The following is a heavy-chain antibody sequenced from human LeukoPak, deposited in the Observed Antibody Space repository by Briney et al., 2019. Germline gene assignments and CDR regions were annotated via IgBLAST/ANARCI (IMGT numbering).Heavy chain of an antibody. J-gene: IGHJ6*03. CDR2: IYYSGST. CDR1: GGSFSGYY. D-gene: IGHD2-2*01. Sequence: SETLSLTCAVYGGSFSGYYWSWIRQPPGKGLEWIGYIYYSGSTNYNPPLKSRVTISVDTSKNQFSLKLSSVTAADTAVYYCAKVSRDIVVVPAAVHYYYYYMDVWGKGTTVTVSS. CDR3: AKVSRDIVVVPAAVHYYYYYMDV. V-gene: IGHV4-59*01.